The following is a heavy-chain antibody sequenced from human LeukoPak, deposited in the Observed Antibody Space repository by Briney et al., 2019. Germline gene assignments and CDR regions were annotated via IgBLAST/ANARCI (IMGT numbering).Heavy chain of an antibody. CDR3: ARDPPEDEWNSFDY. J-gene: IGHJ4*02. V-gene: IGHV4-59*02. CDR2: IHYSGLT. D-gene: IGHD3-3*01. CDR1: GGSVSGYY. Sequence: SETLSLTCAVSGGSVSGYYWNWIRQPPGKGLEWIGFIHYSGLTVYSPSLQSRVTMSVDTSRNQFSLELRSVSAADTALYYCARDPPEDEWNSFDYWGQGTLVTVSS.